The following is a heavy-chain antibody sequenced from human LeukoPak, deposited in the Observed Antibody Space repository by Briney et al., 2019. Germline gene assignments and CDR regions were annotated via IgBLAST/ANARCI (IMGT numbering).Heavy chain of an antibody. Sequence: PSETLSLTCTVSGGSISSYYWSWIRQPAGKGLEWIGRIYTSGSTNYNPSLKSRVTMSVDTSKNQFSLKLSSVTAADTAVYYCARDLGFIAAAGIFGGNWFDPWGQGTLVTVSS. D-gene: IGHD6-13*01. J-gene: IGHJ5*02. V-gene: IGHV4-4*07. CDR1: GGSISSYY. CDR3: ARDLGFIAAAGIFGGNWFDP. CDR2: IYTSGST.